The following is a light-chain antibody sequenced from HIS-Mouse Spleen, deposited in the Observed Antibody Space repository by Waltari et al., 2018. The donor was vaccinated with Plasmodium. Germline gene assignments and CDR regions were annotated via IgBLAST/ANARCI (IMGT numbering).Light chain of an antibody. Sequence: EILLTQSPATLSLSPGERATLSCRASQSVSSYLAWYQQKPGQAPRLLIYDASNRATGIPARFSGSGPGTDFTLTISSLEPEDFAVYYCQQRSNWITFGQGTRLEIK. V-gene: IGKV3D-11*02. CDR2: DAS. CDR3: QQRSNWIT. J-gene: IGKJ5*01. CDR1: QSVSSY.